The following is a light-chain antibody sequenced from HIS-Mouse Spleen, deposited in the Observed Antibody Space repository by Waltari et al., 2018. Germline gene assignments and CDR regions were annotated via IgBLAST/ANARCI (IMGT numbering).Light chain of an antibody. CDR2: EVS. Sequence: QSALTQPASVSGSPGQSLTISCTGPSSDVGGYNYVSWYQQHPGKAPKLMIYEVSNRPSGVSNRFSGSKSGNTASLTISGLQAEDEADYYCSSYTSSSPYVVFGGGTKLTVL. J-gene: IGLJ2*01. V-gene: IGLV2-14*01. CDR1: SSDVGGYNY. CDR3: SSYTSSSPYVV.